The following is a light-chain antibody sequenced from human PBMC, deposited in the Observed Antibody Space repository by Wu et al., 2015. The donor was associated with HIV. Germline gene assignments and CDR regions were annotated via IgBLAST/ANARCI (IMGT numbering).Light chain of an antibody. CDR3: QQFKSYPRT. Sequence: IQMTQSPSSLSASVGDRVTITCRAGQDISGALAWYQQKPGNAPKLLIYDASSLESGVPSRFSGSGSGTDFTLTISSLQSDDFATYYCQQFKSYPRTFGQGTKVEIK. J-gene: IGKJ1*01. CDR2: DAS. V-gene: IGKV1-13*02. CDR1: QDISGA.